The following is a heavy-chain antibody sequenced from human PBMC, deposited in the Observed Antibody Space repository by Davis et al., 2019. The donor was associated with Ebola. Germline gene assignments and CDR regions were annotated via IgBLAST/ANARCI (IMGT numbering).Heavy chain of an antibody. CDR2: YYYTGST. V-gene: IGHV4-30-4*07. D-gene: IGHD3-9*01. CDR3: ARNTVYTYDVVNGRYYFDS. Sequence: SETLSLTCAVSGGFVSSGGYSWSWIRQPPGKGLEWIGYYYYTGSTYYNPSLKSRVTMSLNTSKKQFSLKLNSVTAADTAFYYCARNTVYTYDVVNGRYYFDSWGPGILVTVSS. J-gene: IGHJ4*02. CDR1: GGFVSSGGYS.